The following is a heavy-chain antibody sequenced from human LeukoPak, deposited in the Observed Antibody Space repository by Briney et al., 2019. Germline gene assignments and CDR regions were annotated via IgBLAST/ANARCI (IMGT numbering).Heavy chain of an antibody. CDR2: FDPEDGET. CDR3: ATDQGSGSYSGFAGN. V-gene: IGHV1-24*01. D-gene: IGHD1-26*01. J-gene: IGHJ4*02. Sequence: GASVKVSCKVSGYTLTELSMHWVRQAPGKGLEWMGGFDPEDGETIYAQKFQGRVTMTEDSSTDTAYMELSSLRSEDTAVYYCATDQGSGSYSGFAGNWGQGTLVTVSS. CDR1: GYTLTELS.